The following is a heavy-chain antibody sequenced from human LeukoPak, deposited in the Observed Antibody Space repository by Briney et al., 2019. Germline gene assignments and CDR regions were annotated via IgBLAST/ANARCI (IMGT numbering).Heavy chain of an antibody. CDR3: AKSGRDGYSYGYWPSDY. CDR1: GFTFSSYA. D-gene: IGHD5-18*01. Sequence: GGSLRLSCAASGFTFSSYAMSWVRQAPGKGLEWVSAISGSGGSTYYADSVKGRFTISRDNSKNTLYLQMNSLRAEDTAVYYCAKSGRDGYSYGYWPSDYWGQGTLVTVSS. V-gene: IGHV3-23*01. CDR2: ISGSGGST. J-gene: IGHJ4*02.